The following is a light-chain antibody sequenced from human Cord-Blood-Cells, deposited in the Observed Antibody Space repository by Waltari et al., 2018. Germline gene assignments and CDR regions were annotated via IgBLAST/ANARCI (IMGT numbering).Light chain of an antibody. CDR3: SSGVV. V-gene: IGLV2-14*01. J-gene: IGLJ2*01. Sequence: QSALTQPASVSGSPGQSITISCTGTSSDVGGYNYVSWYQQHPGKAPKLMIYEVSKRPSGVSNRFSGSKSGNTASLTISGLQAEDEADYYCSSGVVFGGGTKLTVL. CDR1: SSDVGGYNY. CDR2: EVS.